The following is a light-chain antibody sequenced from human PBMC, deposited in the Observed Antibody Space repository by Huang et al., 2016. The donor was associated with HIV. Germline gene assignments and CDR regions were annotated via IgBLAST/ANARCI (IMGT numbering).Light chain of an antibody. V-gene: IGKV3-11*01. Sequence: DIVLTQSPASLSLSPGERATLSCRASQRISTYLAWYQQKPGQSPRLLIYDVSNRATGTPARFRGSGSETDFTLTINNLEPEDSAVYYCQQRNNWPPTYTFGQGTKLEIK. CDR3: QQRNNWPPTYT. CDR1: QRISTY. J-gene: IGKJ2*01. CDR2: DVS.